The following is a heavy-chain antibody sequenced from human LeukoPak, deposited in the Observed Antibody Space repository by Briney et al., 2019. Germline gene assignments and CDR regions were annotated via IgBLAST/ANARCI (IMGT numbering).Heavy chain of an antibody. V-gene: IGHV3-30*02. CDR3: AKGYGVVPAASGH. Sequence: GSLRLSCAASGFTFSSYGMHWVRQAPGKGLEWVAFIQYDGSNKYYADSVKGRFTISRDNSKNTLYLQMNSLRAEDTAVYYCAKGYGVVPAASGHWGQGTLVTVSS. CDR1: GFTFSSYG. CDR2: IQYDGSNK. J-gene: IGHJ4*02. D-gene: IGHD2-2*01.